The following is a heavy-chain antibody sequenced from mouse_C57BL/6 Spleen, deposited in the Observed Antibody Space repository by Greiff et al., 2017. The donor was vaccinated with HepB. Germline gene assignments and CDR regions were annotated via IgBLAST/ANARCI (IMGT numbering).Heavy chain of an antibody. Sequence: VQRVESGAELAKPGASVKLSCKASGYTFTSYWMHWVKQRPGQGLEWIGYINPSSGYTKYNQKFKDKATLTADKSSSTAYMQLSSLTYEDSAVYYCARCEDGYFDVWGTGTTVTVSS. CDR2: INPSSGYT. CDR3: ARCEDGYFDV. V-gene: IGHV1-7*01. CDR1: GYTFTSYW. J-gene: IGHJ1*03.